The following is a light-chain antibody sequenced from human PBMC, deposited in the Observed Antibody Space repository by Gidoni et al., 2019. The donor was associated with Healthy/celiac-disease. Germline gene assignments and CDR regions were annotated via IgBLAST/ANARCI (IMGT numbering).Light chain of an antibody. CDR3: QQYNSYLWT. J-gene: IGKJ1*01. CDR2: KAS. V-gene: IGKV1-5*03. CDR1: QSISSW. Sequence: DIQMTQSPPTLSASVGDRVTITCRASQSISSWLAWYQQKPGKAPKLLIYKASSLESGVPSRFSGSGSGTEFTLTISSLQPDEFATYYCQQYNSYLWTFGQGTKVEIK.